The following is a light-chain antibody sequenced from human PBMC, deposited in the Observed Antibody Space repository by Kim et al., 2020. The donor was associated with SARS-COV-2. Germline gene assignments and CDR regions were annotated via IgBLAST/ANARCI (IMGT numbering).Light chain of an antibody. CDR3: QQYYSSPLT. V-gene: IGKV4-1*01. J-gene: IGKJ1*01. CDR1: QSVLYSSNHKSY. Sequence: DIVMTQSPDSLAVSLGERATINCKSSQSVLYSSNHKSYLAWYQQKPGQPPKLLIYWASTRESGVPDRFSGSGSGTDFTLTISGLQAEDVAVYSCQQYYSSPLTFGQGTKVDIK. CDR2: WAS.